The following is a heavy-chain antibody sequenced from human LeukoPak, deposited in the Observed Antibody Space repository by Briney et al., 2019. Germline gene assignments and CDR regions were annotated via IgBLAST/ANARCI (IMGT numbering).Heavy chain of an antibody. V-gene: IGHV4-34*01. CDR2: INHSGST. D-gene: IGHD3-10*01. Sequence: SETLSLTCTVSGGSISGYYWSWVRQPPGKGLEWIGEINHSGSTNYNPSLKSRVTISVETSKNQFSLKLSSVTAADTAVYYCARRHDYYYGSGSHNNWFDPWGQGTLVTVSS. CDR3: ARRHDYYYGSGSHNNWFDP. CDR1: GGSISGYY. J-gene: IGHJ5*02.